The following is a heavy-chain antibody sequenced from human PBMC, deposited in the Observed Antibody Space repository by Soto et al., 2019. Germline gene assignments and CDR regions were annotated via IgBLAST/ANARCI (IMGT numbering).Heavy chain of an antibody. J-gene: IGHJ3*02. CDR3: ARGLGGFLEWSHAFDI. CDR2: INSDGSRT. Sequence: GSLRLSCAASGFTFSRSWMHWVRHAPGKGQVWVSHINSDGSRTTYADSVKVRFTICRDDDNNTLYLQVNSLRAEDTAVYYCARGLGGFLEWSHAFDIWGQGTMVTVSS. D-gene: IGHD3-3*01. CDR1: GFTFSRSW. V-gene: IGHV3-74*03.